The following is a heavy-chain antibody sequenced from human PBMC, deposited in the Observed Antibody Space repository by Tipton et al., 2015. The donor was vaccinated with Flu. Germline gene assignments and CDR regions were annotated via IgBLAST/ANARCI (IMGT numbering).Heavy chain of an antibody. CDR3: ARGDYGDYDHEADVFDL. CDR1: GDSISRGSYS. J-gene: IGHJ3*01. CDR2: LYTNANT. V-gene: IGHV4-61*02. D-gene: IGHD4-17*01. Sequence: TLSLTCTVSGDSISRGSYSYNWMRQPAGEGLEWLGRLYTNANTNSKASLKSRVTISIDRSRNQVSLTLGSVTAADTAMYYCARGDYGDYDHEADVFDLWGQGTLVPVS.